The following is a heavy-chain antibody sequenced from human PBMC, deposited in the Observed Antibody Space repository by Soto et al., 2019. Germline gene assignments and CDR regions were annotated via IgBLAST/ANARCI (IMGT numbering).Heavy chain of an antibody. CDR3: AKGYNRNGGSFNY. Sequence: DVQLVESGGGLVQPGRSLRLSCAASGFTFGDYAMHWVRQAPGKGLEWVSGSNWNGATTGYADSVKGRFTISRDNTKNSLYLQMNSLRTEDTALYYCAKGYNRNGGSFNYWGQGTLVTVSS. D-gene: IGHD5-12*01. V-gene: IGHV3-9*01. CDR1: GFTFGDYA. CDR2: SNWNGATT. J-gene: IGHJ4*02.